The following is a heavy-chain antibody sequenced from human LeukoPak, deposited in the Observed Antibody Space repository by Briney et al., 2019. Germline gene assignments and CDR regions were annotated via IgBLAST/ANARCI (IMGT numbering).Heavy chain of an antibody. V-gene: IGHV3-23*01. CDR1: GFTFSNYA. D-gene: IGHD1-26*01. Sequence: PGGSLRLSCVASGFTFSNYAMSWIRQAPGKGLEWVSSISVGGTTTYYADSVKGRSSISRDNSKNTLYLQMNSLRAEDTAVYYCAKQWESYAFDIWGQGTMVTVSS. CDR3: AKQWESYAFDI. CDR2: ISVGGTTT. J-gene: IGHJ3*02.